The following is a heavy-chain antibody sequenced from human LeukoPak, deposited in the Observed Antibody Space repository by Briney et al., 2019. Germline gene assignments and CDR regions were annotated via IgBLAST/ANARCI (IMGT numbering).Heavy chain of an antibody. CDR1: GFTFSSYA. D-gene: IGHD3-3*01. V-gene: IGHV3-23*01. CDR3: AKDSGDYDFWSGPTPPYGIDV. J-gene: IGHJ6*02. Sequence: GGSLRLSCAASGFTFSSYAMSWVRQAPGKGLEWVSAISGSGGSTYYADSVKGRFTISRDNSKNTLYLQMNSLRAEDTAVYYCAKDSGDYDFWSGPTPPYGIDVWGQGTTVTVSS. CDR2: ISGSGGST.